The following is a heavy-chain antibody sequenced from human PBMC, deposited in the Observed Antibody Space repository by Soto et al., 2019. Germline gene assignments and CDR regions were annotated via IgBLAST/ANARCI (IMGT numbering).Heavy chain of an antibody. Sequence: SVKVSCKASGFTFTNSAMQWVRQARGQSLEWIGWIVVGSGNTNYAPKFQERVTITRDTSASTAYMELSSLRSEDTAVYYCARDLGYALPDYWGQGTLVTVSS. CDR2: IVVGSGNT. CDR3: ARDLGYALPDY. CDR1: GFTFTNSA. J-gene: IGHJ4*02. V-gene: IGHV1-58*02. D-gene: IGHD2-15*01.